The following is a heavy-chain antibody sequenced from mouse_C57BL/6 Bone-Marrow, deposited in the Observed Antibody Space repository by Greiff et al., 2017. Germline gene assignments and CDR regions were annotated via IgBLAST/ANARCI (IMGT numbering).Heavy chain of an antibody. J-gene: IGHJ3*01. CDR3: AGQVVYYGYDGVAY. D-gene: IGHD2-2*01. CDR2: ISSGGSYT. V-gene: IGHV5-6*01. CDR1: GFTFSSYG. Sequence: EVKLMESGGDLVKPGGSLKLSCAASGFTFSSYGMSWVRQTPDKRLEWVATISSGGSYTYYPDSVKGRFTISRDTAKNTLYLQMSSLKSEDTAMYYCAGQVVYYGYDGVAYWGQGTVVTVSA.